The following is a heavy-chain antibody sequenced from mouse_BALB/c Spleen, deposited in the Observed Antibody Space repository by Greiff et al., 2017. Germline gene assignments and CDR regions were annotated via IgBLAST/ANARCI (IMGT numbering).Heavy chain of an antibody. CDR3: VRSYGNCPFAY. V-gene: IGHV2-9-2*01. Sequence: VKLQQSGPGLVAPSQSLSIPCPVPGFSLPGYDLGWIRRPPGKGLEWLGVIWTGGGTNYNSAFMSRLSISKDNSKSQVFLKMNSLQTDDTAIYYCVRSYGNCPFAYWGQGTLVTVSA. D-gene: IGHD2-1*01. CDR2: IWTGGGT. CDR1: GFSLPGYD. J-gene: IGHJ3*01.